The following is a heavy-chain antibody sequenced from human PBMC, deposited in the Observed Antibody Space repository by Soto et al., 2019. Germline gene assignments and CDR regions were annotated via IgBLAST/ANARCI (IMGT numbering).Heavy chain of an antibody. CDR1: GFGFTGTW. D-gene: IGHD3-16*02. V-gene: IGHV3-15*07. CDR2: IKSLDAGGTT. Sequence: PGGSLRLSCATSGFGFTGTWMNWVRQPPGRGLEWVGRIKSLDAGGTTDYAAPVKGRFTISRDDSEDTVYLQMSSLKIEDTAVYYCTALSAFGGVIVSSYWGQGTRVTVSS. CDR3: TALSAFGGVIVSSY. J-gene: IGHJ4*02.